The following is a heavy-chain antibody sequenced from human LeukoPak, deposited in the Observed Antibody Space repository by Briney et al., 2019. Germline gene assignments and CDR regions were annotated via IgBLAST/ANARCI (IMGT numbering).Heavy chain of an antibody. J-gene: IGHJ4*02. CDR2: ISYDGSNK. V-gene: IGHV3-30*18. Sequence: GGSLRLSCAASGFTFSSYGMHWVRQAPGKGLEWVAVISYDGSNKYYADSVKGRFTTSRDNSKNTLYLQMNSLIAEDTAVYYCAKDIWDYWGQGTLVTVSS. CDR1: GFTFSSYG. CDR3: AKDIWDY.